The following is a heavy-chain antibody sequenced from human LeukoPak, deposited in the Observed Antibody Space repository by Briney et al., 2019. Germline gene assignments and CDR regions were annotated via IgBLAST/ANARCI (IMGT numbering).Heavy chain of an antibody. D-gene: IGHD3-10*01. J-gene: IGHJ5*02. V-gene: IGHV1-24*01. CDR3: ATAGELNWFDP. Sequence: ASVKVSCKASGYTFTGYYMHWVRQAPGKGLEWMGGFDPEDGETIYAQKFQGRVTMTEDTSTDTAYMELSSLRSEDTAVYYCATAGELNWFDPWGQGTLVTVSS. CDR1: GYTFTGYY. CDR2: FDPEDGET.